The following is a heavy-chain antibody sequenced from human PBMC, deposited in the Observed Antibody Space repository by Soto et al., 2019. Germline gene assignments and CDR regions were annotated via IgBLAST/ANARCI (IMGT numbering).Heavy chain of an antibody. CDR3: ARDHLILPAHDFFYGSDV. D-gene: IGHD2-21*02. CDR1: GFTFSMYS. V-gene: IGHV3-7*03. Sequence: VGSLRLSCEVSGFTFSMYSMSWVRQSPGKGLEWVAKIPQDGVDGHYADSVKGRFIISRDNDKNSLHLQLNNLRAEDTAVYYCARDHLILPAHDFFYGSDVWGRGATVTVSS. J-gene: IGHJ6*02. CDR2: IPQDGVDG.